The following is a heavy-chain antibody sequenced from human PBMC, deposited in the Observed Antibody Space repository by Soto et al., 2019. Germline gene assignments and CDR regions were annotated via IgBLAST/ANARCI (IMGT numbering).Heavy chain of an antibody. CDR1: GYTFTTYD. J-gene: IGHJ4*02. CDR2: INANSGNP. Sequence: QVLLVQSGAEVKKPGASVKISCQASGYTFTTYDMHSVRQAPGQRLALMGSINANSGNPKYSQRFQGRDTFTRDTSATTGYLDLISLRSVDTAGYCYVGSRGWWAFHYWGQRTLVNVSS. CDR3: VGSRGWWAFHY. V-gene: IGHV1-3*01. D-gene: IGHD6-13*01.